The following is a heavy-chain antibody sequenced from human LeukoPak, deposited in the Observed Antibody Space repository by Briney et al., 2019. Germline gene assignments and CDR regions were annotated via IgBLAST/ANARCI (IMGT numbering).Heavy chain of an antibody. J-gene: IGHJ4*02. CDR3: VRDNWDAYFDY. V-gene: IGHV3-7*05. Sequence: SLTLSCVTSGFTFSNYWLTLVRQAPGKGLKFVANIKQDGTENNHADSVKGRFTISRDNARNSLYLQMTSLRAEDTAVYYCVRDNWDAYFDYWGQGDLVTVSS. CDR2: IKQDGTEN. D-gene: IGHD3-16*01. CDR1: GFTFSNYW.